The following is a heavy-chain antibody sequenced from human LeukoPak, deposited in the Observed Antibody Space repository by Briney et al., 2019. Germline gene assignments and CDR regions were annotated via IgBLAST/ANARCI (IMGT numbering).Heavy chain of an antibody. V-gene: IGHV4-38-2*02. D-gene: IGHD6-13*01. Sequence: PSETLSLTCSVSGYSISNGYHWGWIRQSPGKGLEWIGSVYHTGSTYYNPSLKSRVTISVDRSKNQFSLKLSSVTAADTAVYYCARLVGIAAAAPRFDYWGQGTLVTVSS. CDR3: ARLVGIAAAAPRFDY. J-gene: IGHJ4*02. CDR2: VYHTGST. CDR1: GYSISNGYH.